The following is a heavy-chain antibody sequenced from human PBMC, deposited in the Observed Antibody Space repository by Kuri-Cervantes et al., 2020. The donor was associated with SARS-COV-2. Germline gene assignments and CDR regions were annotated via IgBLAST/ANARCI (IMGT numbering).Heavy chain of an antibody. Sequence: GSLRLSCAASGFTFSSYSMNWVHQAPGKGLEWIGSIYYSGSTYYNPSLKSRVTISVDTSKNQFSLKLSSVTAADTAVYYCATPARPGAFDAFDIWGQGTMVTVSS. D-gene: IGHD6-6*01. J-gene: IGHJ3*02. V-gene: IGHV4-59*05. CDR3: ATPARPGAFDAFDI. CDR2: IYYSGST. CDR1: GFTFSSYSMN.